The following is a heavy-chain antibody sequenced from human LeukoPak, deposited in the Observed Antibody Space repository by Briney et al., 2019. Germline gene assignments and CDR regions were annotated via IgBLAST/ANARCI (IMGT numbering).Heavy chain of an antibody. CDR2: IYHSGST. D-gene: IGHD3-16*01. CDR3: ARVVLGGFDY. V-gene: IGHV4-30-2*01. J-gene: IGHJ4*01. Sequence: SETLSLTCTVSGGSISSGGYYWSWIRQPPGKGLEWIGYIYHSGSTYYNPSLKSRVTISVDRPKNQFSLKLSSVTAADTAVYYCARVVLGGFDYWGQEPWSPSPQ. CDR1: GGSISSGGYY.